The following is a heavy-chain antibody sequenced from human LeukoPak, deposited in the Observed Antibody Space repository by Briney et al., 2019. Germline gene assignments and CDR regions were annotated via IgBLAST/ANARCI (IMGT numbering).Heavy chain of an antibody. CDR3: AKDYYDSGGSLIDY. V-gene: IGHV3-23*01. D-gene: IGHD3-22*01. J-gene: IGHJ4*02. CDR1: GFTFSSYA. Sequence: PGGSLRLSCAASGFTFSSYAMSWVRQAPGKGLEWVSGISGSGGSTYYADSVKGRFTISRDNSKNTLYLQMNSLRAEGTAVYYCAKDYYDSGGSLIDYWGQGTVVTASS. CDR2: ISGSGGST.